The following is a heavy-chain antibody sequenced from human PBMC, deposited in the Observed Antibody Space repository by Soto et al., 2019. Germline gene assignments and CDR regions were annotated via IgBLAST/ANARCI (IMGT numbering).Heavy chain of an antibody. Sequence: GGSLRLSCAASGFTFSSYSMSWVRQAPGKGLEWVSSISGSGGSIYYADSVKGRFTISRDNSKNTLDLQMNSLRAEDTAVYYCAKMNLVVRPPFVYWGQGTLVTVSS. CDR3: AKMNLVVRPPFVY. J-gene: IGHJ4*02. D-gene: IGHD2-2*01. V-gene: IGHV3-23*01. CDR1: GFTFSSYS. CDR2: ISGSGGSI.